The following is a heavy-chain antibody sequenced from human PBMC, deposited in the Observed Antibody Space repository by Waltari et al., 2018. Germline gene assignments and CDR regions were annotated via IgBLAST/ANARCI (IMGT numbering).Heavy chain of an antibody. CDR1: GGSISSYY. Sequence: QVQLQESGPGLVKPSETLSLTCTVSGGSISSYYWSWIRQPPGKGLEWIGYIYYSGSTTYNPSRKSRVTISVDTSKNQFSLKLSSVTAADTAVYYCARAPDYYYMDVWGKGTTVTVSS. J-gene: IGHJ6*03. V-gene: IGHV4-59*01. CDR2: IYYSGST. CDR3: ARAPDYYYMDV.